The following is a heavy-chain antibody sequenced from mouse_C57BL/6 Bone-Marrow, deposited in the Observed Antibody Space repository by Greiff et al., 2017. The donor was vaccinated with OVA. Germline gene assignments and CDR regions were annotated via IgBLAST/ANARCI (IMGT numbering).Heavy chain of an antibody. D-gene: IGHD2-3*01. J-gene: IGHJ4*01. CDR3: ARHLPYDPYAMDY. V-gene: IGHV5-12*01. CDR1: GFTFSDYY. CDR2: ISNGGGST. Sequence: EVKLMESGGGLVQPGGSLKLSCAASGFTFSDYYMYWVRQTPEKRLEWVAYISNGGGSTYYPDTVKGRFTISRDNAKNTLYLQMSRLKSEDTAMYYCARHLPYDPYAMDYWGQGTSVTVSS.